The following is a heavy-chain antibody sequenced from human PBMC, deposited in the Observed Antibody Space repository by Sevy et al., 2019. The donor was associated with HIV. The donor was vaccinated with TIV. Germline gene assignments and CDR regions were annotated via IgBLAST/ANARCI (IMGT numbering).Heavy chain of an antibody. V-gene: IGHV3-30*03. CDR1: GFTFRNFW. Sequence: GGSLRLSCAVSGFTFRNFWMSWVRQAPGKGLEWVAIISDDGSNKHYADSVKDRFTISRDNSKDTLYLQMTSLRTEDTAIYYCAREGAPYRNIRYCSGNNCFYNWFDPWGQGTLVTVSS. D-gene: IGHD2-15*01. J-gene: IGHJ5*02. CDR3: AREGAPYRNIRYCSGNNCFYNWFDP. CDR2: ISDDGSNK.